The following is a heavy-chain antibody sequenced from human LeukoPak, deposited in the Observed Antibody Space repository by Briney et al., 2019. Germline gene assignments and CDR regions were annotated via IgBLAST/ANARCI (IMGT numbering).Heavy chain of an antibody. D-gene: IGHD6-6*01. Sequence: GGSLRLSCAVSGFTFSSYGMSWVRQAPGKGLEWVSAISDSGSDTYYAEAVKGRLTISKDNSKNTLYLRMNSLRADGTAVYYCAKRVPYSSSSVYFDYWGQGTLVTVSS. CDR3: AKRVPYSSSSVYFDY. J-gene: IGHJ4*02. CDR1: GFTFSSYG. CDR2: ISDSGSDT. V-gene: IGHV3-23*01.